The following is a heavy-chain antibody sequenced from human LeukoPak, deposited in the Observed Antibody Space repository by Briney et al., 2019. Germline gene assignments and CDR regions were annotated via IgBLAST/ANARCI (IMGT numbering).Heavy chain of an antibody. Sequence: GGSLRLSCAASGFTFSSNWMHWVRQGPGKGLVWVSRINSEGGGTSYADSVKGRFTISRDNAKNTLYLQMNSLRAEDTAVYYCARAGEGLLAYSFDIWGQGTMVTVSS. J-gene: IGHJ3*02. CDR1: GFTFSSNW. CDR2: INSEGGGT. CDR3: ARAGEGLLAYSFDI. D-gene: IGHD1-26*01. V-gene: IGHV3-74*01.